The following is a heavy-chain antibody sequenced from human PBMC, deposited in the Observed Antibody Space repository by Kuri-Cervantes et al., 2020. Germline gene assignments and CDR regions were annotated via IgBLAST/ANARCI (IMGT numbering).Heavy chain of an antibody. CDR1: EFIFSSSA. V-gene: IGHV3-30-3*01. CDR2: ISYDGSNK. J-gene: IGHJ4*02. Sequence: GKSLKISCAALEFIFSSSAMPWVRQAPGKGLEWVAVISYDGSNKYYADFVKGRFTISRDNSKNTLYLQRNSLRAEDTAVYYCAKDLYYDGSGNYYGYRCQVTLVTVSS. D-gene: IGHD3-10*01. CDR3: AKDLYYDGSGNYYGY.